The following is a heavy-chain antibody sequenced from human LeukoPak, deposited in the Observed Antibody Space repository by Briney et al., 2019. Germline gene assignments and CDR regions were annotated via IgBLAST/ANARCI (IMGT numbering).Heavy chain of an antibody. Sequence: SVKVSCKASGGTFSSYAISWVRQAPGQGLEWMGGIIPIFGTANYAQKFQGRVTMTRNTSISTAYMELSSLRSEDTAVYYCASYITMSGLGYWGQGTLVTVSS. V-gene: IGHV1-69*05. CDR1: GGTFSSYA. J-gene: IGHJ4*02. CDR3: ASYITMSGLGY. CDR2: IIPIFGTA. D-gene: IGHD3-10*02.